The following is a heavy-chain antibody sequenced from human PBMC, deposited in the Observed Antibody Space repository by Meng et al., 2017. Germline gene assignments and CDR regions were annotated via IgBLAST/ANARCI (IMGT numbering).Heavy chain of an antibody. V-gene: IGHV1-69*05. Sequence: SVKVSCKASGGTFSSYAVSWVRQAPGQGLEWMGGIIPIFGTANYAQKFQGRVTITTDESTSTAYMELSSLRSEDTAVYYCARGWFGELDYYYGMDVWGQGTTVTVSS. J-gene: IGHJ6*02. CDR2: IIPIFGTA. CDR1: GGTFSSYA. CDR3: ARGWFGELDYYYGMDV. D-gene: IGHD3-10*01.